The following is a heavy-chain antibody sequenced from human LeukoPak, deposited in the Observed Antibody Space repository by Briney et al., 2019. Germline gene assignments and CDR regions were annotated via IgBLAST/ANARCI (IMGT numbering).Heavy chain of an antibody. V-gene: IGHV1-46*03. Sequence: ASVKVSCKASGYTFTSYYMHWVRQAPGQGLEWMGIINPSGGSTSYAQKFQGRVTMTRDTSTSTVYMELSSLRAEDSAVYSCAREGPHYKSSNAIDIWGQGTMVTVSS. CDR3: AREGPHYKSSNAIDI. J-gene: IGHJ3*02. D-gene: IGHD2-8*01. CDR2: INPSGGST. CDR1: GYTFTSYY.